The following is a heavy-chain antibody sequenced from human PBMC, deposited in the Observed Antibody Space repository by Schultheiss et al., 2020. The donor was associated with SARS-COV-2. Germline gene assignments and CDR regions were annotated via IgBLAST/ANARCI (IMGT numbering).Heavy chain of an antibody. D-gene: IGHD6-13*01. CDR2: ISGSGGST. CDR1: GFTFDDYA. J-gene: IGHJ4*02. Sequence: GESLKISCAASGFTFDDYAMHWVRQPPGKGLEWVSAISGSGGSTYYADSVKGRFTISRDNSKNTLYLQMNSLRAEDTAVYYCAKDEARAAAGALDYWGQGTLVTVSS. V-gene: IGHV3-23*01. CDR3: AKDEARAAAGALDY.